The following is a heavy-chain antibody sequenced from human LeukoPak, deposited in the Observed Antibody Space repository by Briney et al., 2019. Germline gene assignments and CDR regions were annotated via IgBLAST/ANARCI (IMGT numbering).Heavy chain of an antibody. V-gene: IGHV3-33*01. CDR1: GFTSSSYG. CDR2: IWYDGSNK. CDR3: ARDWYSSSWYGPNFDY. D-gene: IGHD6-13*01. J-gene: IGHJ4*02. Sequence: GGSLRLSCAASGFTSSSYGMHWVRQAPGKGLEWVAVIWYDGSNKYYADSVKGRFTISRDNSKNTLYLQMNSLRAEDTAVYYCARDWYSSSWYGPNFDYWGQGTLVTVSS.